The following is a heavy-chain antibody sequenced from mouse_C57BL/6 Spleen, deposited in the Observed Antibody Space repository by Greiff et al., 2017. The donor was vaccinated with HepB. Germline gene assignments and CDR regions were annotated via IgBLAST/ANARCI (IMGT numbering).Heavy chain of an antibody. CDR1: GYAFTNYL. CDR3: ARFDYDVVGYAMDY. Sequence: VQLQQSGAELVRPGTSVKVSCKASGYAFTNYLIEWVKQRPGQGLEWIGVINPGSGGTNYNEKFKGKATLTADKSSSTAYMQLSSLTSEDSAVYFCARFDYDVVGYAMDYWGQGTSVTVSS. CDR2: INPGSGGT. D-gene: IGHD2-4*01. V-gene: IGHV1-54*01. J-gene: IGHJ4*01.